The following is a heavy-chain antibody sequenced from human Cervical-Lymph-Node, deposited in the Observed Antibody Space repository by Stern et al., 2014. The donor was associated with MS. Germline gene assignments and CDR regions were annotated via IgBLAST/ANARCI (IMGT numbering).Heavy chain of an antibody. V-gene: IGHV1-69*09. CDR2: IIPVVGMT. CDR3: ARASNDFYYGMDV. Sequence: QVQLVESGAEVKKPGSSVKVSCKASGRTMSSHSMSWMRQAPGRGLEWMGRIIPVVGMTNYAQSYLGRLTITADKSMHTVYMELNNLRSEDTAVYYCARASNDFYYGMDVWGQGTTVTVS. J-gene: IGHJ6*02. D-gene: IGHD2-8*01. CDR1: GRTMSSHS.